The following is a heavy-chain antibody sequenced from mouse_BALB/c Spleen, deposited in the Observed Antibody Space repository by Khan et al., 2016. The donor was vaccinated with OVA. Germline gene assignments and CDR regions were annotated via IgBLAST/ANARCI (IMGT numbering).Heavy chain of an antibody. J-gene: IGHJ2*01. CDR2: INSNGGST. CDR1: GFTFSSYG. V-gene: IGHV5-6-3*01. Sequence: EVELVESGGGLVQPGGSLKLSCAASGFTFSSYGMSWVRQTPDKRLELVATINSNGGSTYYPDSVKGRFTISRDNAKNTLYLQMSSLKSEDRAMYCCARMARIINWGQGTTLTVSS. CDR3: ARMARIIN.